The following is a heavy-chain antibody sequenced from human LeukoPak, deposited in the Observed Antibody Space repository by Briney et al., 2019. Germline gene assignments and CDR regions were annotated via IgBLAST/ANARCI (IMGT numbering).Heavy chain of an antibody. J-gene: IGHJ4*02. CDR2: INSDGSTT. D-gene: IGHD1-26*01. CDR3: ARDSPYSGSYFLLDY. Sequence: GGSLRLSCAASGFTFSDYWMHWVRQAPGKGLMWVSRINSDGSTTNYADSVKGRFTISRDNTKNTLYLQMNSLRAEDTAVYYCARDSPYSGSYFLLDYWGQGTLVTVSS. V-gene: IGHV3-74*01. CDR1: GFTFSDYW.